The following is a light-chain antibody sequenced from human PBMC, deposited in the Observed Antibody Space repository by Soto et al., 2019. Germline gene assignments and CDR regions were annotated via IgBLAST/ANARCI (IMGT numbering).Light chain of an antibody. V-gene: IGKV3-15*01. CDR3: QHYNFWPPKT. CDR1: QSVGNN. CDR2: GAY. Sequence: EIVMTQSPATLSVSPGERTTLSCRASQSVGNNLAWYQQKPGQAPRLLIYGAYTRAPGIPARFSGSGSGTDFTLTISSLQSEDFAVYYCQHYNFWPPKTFGQGTKVEMK. J-gene: IGKJ1*01.